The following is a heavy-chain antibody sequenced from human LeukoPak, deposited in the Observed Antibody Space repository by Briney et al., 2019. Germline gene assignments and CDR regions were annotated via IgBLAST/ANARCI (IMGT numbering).Heavy chain of an antibody. J-gene: IGHJ6*03. Sequence: ASVKVSCKASGYTFTSYAMHWVRQAPGQRLEWMGWINAGNGNTKNSQKFQGRVTITRDTSASTAYMELSSLRSEDTAVYYCARDIVVVPAATYYYYMDVWGKGTTVTASS. CDR1: GYTFTSYA. CDR2: INAGNGNT. CDR3: ARDIVVVPAATYYYYMDV. D-gene: IGHD2-2*01. V-gene: IGHV1-3*01.